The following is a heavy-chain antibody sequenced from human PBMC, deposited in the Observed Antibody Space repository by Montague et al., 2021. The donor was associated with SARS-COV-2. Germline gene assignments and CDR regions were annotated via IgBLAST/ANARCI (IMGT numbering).Heavy chain of an antibody. CDR2: IYTSGST. CDR3: AREGDYYDFWSGYYWAYWSDP. D-gene: IGHD3-3*01. CDR1: GGSISSGSYY. V-gene: IGHV4-61*02. J-gene: IGHJ5*02. Sequence: TLSLTCTLSGGSISSGSYYWSWIRQPAGKGLEWIGRIYTSGSTNYNPSLKSRVTISVDTSKNQFSLKLSSVTAADTAVYYCAREGDYYDFWSGYYWAYWSDPWGQGTLVTVSS.